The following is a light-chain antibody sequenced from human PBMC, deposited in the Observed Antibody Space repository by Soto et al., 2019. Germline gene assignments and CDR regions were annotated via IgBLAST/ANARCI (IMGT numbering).Light chain of an antibody. CDR3: QQSLTMPIT. V-gene: IGKV1-39*01. J-gene: IGKJ5*01. CDR1: QSVTNY. Sequence: DIQMTQSPSSLSASVGDRVTITCRASQSVTNYLHWYQQKPGRAPKLLIRSASTLQRGVPSRFSGSGSRTEFTLTIADLQPDDFGTYYCQQSLTMPITFGHGTDWRL. CDR2: SAS.